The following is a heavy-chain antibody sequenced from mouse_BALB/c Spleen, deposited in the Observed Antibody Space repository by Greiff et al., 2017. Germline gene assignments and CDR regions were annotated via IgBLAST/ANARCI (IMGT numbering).Heavy chain of an antibody. D-gene: IGHD2-3*01. CDR3: TRNDGYGYFDV. CDR2: IRLKSNNYAT. V-gene: IGHV6-6*02. J-gene: IGHJ1*01. Sequence: EVKLVESGGGLVQPGGSMKLSCVASGFTFSNYWMNWVRQSPEKGLEWVAEIRLKSNNYATHYAESVKGRFTISRDDSKSSVYLQMNNLRAEDTGIYYCTRNDGYGYFDVWGAGTTVTVSS. CDR1: GFTFSNYW.